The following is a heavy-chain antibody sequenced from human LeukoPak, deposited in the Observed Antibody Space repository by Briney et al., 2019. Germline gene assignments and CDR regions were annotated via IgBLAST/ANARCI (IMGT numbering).Heavy chain of an antibody. V-gene: IGHV3-71*01. J-gene: IGHJ4*02. Sequence: GGSLRLSCAVSGFILSDHYIDWVRQAPGKGLEWVGFIRSKAYGETADYAASVKGRFTISRDDSKAIAYLQMNSLKTEDTAVYHCTRDRGAYNLYDYWGQGTLVTVSS. CDR1: GFILSDHY. CDR3: TRDRGAYNLYDY. D-gene: IGHD1-1*01. CDR2: IRSKAYGETA.